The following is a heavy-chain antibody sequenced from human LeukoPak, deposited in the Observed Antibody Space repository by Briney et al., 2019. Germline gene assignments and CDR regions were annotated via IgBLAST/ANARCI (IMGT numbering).Heavy chain of an antibody. CDR3: ARDESSSWYAYFQH. D-gene: IGHD6-13*01. Sequence: ASVKVSCKASGYTFTSYAMHWVRQAPGQRLEWMGWINAGNGNTKYSQKFQGRVTNTRDTSASTAYMELSSLRSEDTAVYYCARDESSSWYAYFQHWGQGTLVTVSS. CDR2: INAGNGNT. J-gene: IGHJ1*01. CDR1: GYTFTSYA. V-gene: IGHV1-3*01.